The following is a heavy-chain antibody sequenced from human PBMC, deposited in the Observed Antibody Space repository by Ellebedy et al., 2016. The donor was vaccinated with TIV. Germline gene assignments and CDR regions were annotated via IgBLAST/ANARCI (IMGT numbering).Heavy chain of an antibody. CDR3: AKEGNGFYHILES. Sequence: GESLKISCAASGFTFSSHGMAWVRQAPGKGLEWLSGITGGGDTTYYAGSVKGRFTISRDESKNTLILQMSSLRPEDTAVYYCAKEGNGFYHILESWGQGTLVTVSS. CDR2: ITGGGDTT. J-gene: IGHJ4*02. D-gene: IGHD3-3*01. V-gene: IGHV3-23*01. CDR1: GFTFSSHG.